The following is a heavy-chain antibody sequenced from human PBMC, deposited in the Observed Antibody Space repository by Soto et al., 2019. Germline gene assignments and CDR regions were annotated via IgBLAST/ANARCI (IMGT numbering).Heavy chain of an antibody. CDR1: GFPFTRFY. CDR2: MNPNSGNT. Sequence: GSVKVSRKASGFPFTRFYINWVGQATGQGLEWMGCMNPNSGNTGFAQKFQARVTMASNTSISTAYMELSSLRSEDTAVYYCATPREYNGYDVVLGYWGQGTLVTVSS. J-gene: IGHJ4*02. D-gene: IGHD5-12*01. V-gene: IGHV1-8*01. CDR3: ATPREYNGYDVVLGY.